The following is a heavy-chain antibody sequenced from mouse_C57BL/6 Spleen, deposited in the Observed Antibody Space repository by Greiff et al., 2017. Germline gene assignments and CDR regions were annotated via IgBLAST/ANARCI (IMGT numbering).Heavy chain of an antibody. V-gene: IGHV1-82*01. J-gene: IGHJ2*01. D-gene: IGHD1-1*01. CDR3: ARSPYGSSSYFDY. Sequence: VQLQESGPELVKPGASVKISCKASGYAFSSSWMNWVKQRPGKGLEWIGRIYPGDGDTNYNGKFKGKATLTADKSSSTAYMQLSSLTSEDSAVYFCARSPYGSSSYFDYWGQGTTLTVSS. CDR1: GYAFSSSW. CDR2: IYPGDGDT.